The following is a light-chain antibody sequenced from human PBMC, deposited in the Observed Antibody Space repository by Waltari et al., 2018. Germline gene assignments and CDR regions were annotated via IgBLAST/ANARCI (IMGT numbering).Light chain of an antibody. CDR1: QSITKKF. J-gene: IGKJ2*01. CDR3: QQYGSSVMYT. Sequence: ALTQSPGTLSLSPGERATLSCRASQSITKKFFAWYQQKPGQAPRLLIYGASSRAAGIPDRFSGSGSGTDFTITISRLEPEDSAVYYCQQYGSSVMYTFGQGTKLEIK. CDR2: GAS. V-gene: IGKV3-20*01.